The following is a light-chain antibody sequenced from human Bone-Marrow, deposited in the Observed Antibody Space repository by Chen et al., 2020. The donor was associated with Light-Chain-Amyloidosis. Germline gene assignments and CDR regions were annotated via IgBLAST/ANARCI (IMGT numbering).Light chain of an antibody. CDR1: NIGSTR. J-gene: IGLJ3*02. CDR2: DDS. Sequence: SYVLTQPSSVSVAPGQTATIACGGNNIGSTRVHWYQQTPGQAPLLVVYDDSDRPSGIPERLSGSNAGNTATLTISRVEAGEEADYYCQVWERSSDRPVFGGGTKLTVL. CDR3: QVWERSSDRPV. V-gene: IGLV3-21*02.